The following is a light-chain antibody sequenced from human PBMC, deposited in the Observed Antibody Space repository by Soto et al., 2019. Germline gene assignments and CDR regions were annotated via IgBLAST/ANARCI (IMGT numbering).Light chain of an antibody. CDR2: DVS. CDR1: SSDVGGYKY. V-gene: IGLV2-14*01. CDR3: SSYTSSSTLYV. J-gene: IGLJ1*01. Sequence: QSALTQPASVSGSPGQSITISCTGTSSDVGGYKYVSWYQQHPGKAPKLMIYDVSVRPSGVSNRFSGSKSGNTASLTISGLQAEDEADYYCSSYTSSSTLYVFGIGTKLTVL.